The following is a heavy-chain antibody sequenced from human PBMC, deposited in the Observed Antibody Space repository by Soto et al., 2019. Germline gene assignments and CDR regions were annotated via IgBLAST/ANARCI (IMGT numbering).Heavy chain of an antibody. Sequence: QVQLVESGGGVVQPGRSLRLSCAASGFTFSSYGMHWVRQAPGKGLEWVAVIWYDGSNKYYADSVKGRFTISRDNSKNTLYLQMNSLRAEDTAVYYCARGDYGHRLPDHWGQATVVTVSS. CDR3: ARGDYGHRLPDH. D-gene: IGHD4-17*01. CDR2: IWYDGSNK. V-gene: IGHV3-33*01. CDR1: GFTFSSYG. J-gene: IGHJ4*02.